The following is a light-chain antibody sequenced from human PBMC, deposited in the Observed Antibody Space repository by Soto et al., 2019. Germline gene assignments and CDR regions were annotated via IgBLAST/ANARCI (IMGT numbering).Light chain of an antibody. CDR1: QSIRRD. V-gene: IGKV1-39*01. CDR2: ATS. Sequence: DIQMTQSPSSLSASVGDRVTITCRASQSIRRDLNWYQQKPGKAPKLLIYATSSLQSGVPSRFSGSGSGTDFTLTISSLQPEDFATYYCQQGFSTPPYTFGQGTKLEIK. CDR3: QQGFSTPPYT. J-gene: IGKJ2*01.